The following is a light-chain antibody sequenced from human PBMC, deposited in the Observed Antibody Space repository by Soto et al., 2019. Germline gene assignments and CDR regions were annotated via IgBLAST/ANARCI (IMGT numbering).Light chain of an antibody. V-gene: IGKV1-27*01. Sequence: DIQMTQSPSSLSASVRDRVTITCRASQGISNYLAWYQQKPGKVPKLLIYAASTLQSGVPSRFSGSGSRTDFPLTISSLQPEDVATYYCQKYDSAPRTFGQGTKVEIK. CDR1: QGISNY. J-gene: IGKJ1*01. CDR2: AAS. CDR3: QKYDSAPRT.